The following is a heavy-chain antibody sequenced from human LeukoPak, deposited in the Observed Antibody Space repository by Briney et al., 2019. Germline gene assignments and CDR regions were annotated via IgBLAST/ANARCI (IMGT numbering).Heavy chain of an antibody. V-gene: IGHV3-30*18. D-gene: IGHD4-17*01. CDR2: ISYDGSNK. J-gene: IGHJ1*01. CDR1: GFTFSSYG. Sequence: GGSLRLSCAASGFTFSSYGMHWVRQAPGKGLEWVAVISYDGSNKYYADSVKGRFTISRDNSKNTLYLQMNSLRAEDTAVYYCAEDKYDYGDYLGYFQHWGQGTLVTVSS. CDR3: AEDKYDYGDYLGYFQH.